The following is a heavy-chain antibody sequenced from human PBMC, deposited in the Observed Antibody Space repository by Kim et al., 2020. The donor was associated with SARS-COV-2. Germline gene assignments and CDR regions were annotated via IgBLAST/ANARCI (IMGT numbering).Heavy chain of an antibody. D-gene: IGHD1-7*01. V-gene: IGHV4-34*01. J-gene: IGHJ6*02. CDR2: INHSGST. Sequence: SETLSLTCAVYGGSFSGYYWSWIRQPPGKGLEWIGEINHSGSTNYNPSLKSRVTISVDTSKNQFSLKLSSVTAADTAVYYCARNGNWNYGYYGMDVWGQGTTVTVSS. CDR3: ARNGNWNYGYYGMDV. CDR1: GGSFSGYY.